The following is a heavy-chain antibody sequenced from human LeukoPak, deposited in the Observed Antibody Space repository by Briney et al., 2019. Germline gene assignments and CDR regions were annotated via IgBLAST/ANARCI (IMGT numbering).Heavy chain of an antibody. Sequence: GGSLRLSCAASGFTFSTYSMRWVRQAPGKGLEYVSAITGNGVSTFYADSVKGRFTISRDNSKNTLYLQMGSLRAEDTAVYYSASWPVGWYGEDSWGQGTLVTVSS. CDR2: ITGNGVST. V-gene: IGHV3-64*02. J-gene: IGHJ4*02. D-gene: IGHD6-19*01. CDR1: GFTFSTYS. CDR3: ASWPVGWYGEDS.